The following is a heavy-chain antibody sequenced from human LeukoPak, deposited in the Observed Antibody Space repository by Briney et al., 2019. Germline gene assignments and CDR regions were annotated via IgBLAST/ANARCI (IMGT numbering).Heavy chain of an antibody. CDR3: ARVGTTGATADN. Sequence: ASVKVSCKASGYIFTTYFMHWFRQAPGQGPEWMGIINPRGGSTDYAQKFQDRITMTSDTSTSTVYMELKSLTSEDTAVYFCARVGTTGATADNWGQGTLVTVSS. CDR2: INPRGGST. D-gene: IGHD4-11*01. V-gene: IGHV1-46*01. CDR1: GYIFTTYF. J-gene: IGHJ4*02.